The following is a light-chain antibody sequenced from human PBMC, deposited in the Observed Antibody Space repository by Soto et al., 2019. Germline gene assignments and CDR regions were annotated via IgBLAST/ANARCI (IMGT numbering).Light chain of an antibody. V-gene: IGLV2-14*03. Sequence: QSALTQPASVSGSPGQSITIYCTRTSSDIGGNNYVSWYQQHPGKAPKLMIYDVTNRPSGVSNRFSGSKSGNTASLTISGLQAEDEADYYCSSYTTSSTLFGGGTKLTV. CDR2: DVT. J-gene: IGLJ2*01. CDR1: SSDIGGNNY. CDR3: SSYTTSSTL.